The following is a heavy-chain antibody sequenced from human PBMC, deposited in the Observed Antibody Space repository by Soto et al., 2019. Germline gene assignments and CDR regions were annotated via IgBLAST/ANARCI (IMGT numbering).Heavy chain of an antibody. D-gene: IGHD3-16*01. J-gene: IGHJ4*02. CDR2: ISGTSDTI. Sequence: EVQLVESGGGLVQPGGSLRLSCAASGFPFSIYGMNWVRQAPGKGLEWVSYISGTSDTIHYADSVKGRFTISRDNAKKSMYLQMNSLRAEHTAVYYCARGGTSQDKTVEYWGKGTLVTVST. V-gene: IGHV3-48*01. CDR3: ARGGTSQDKTVEY. CDR1: GFPFSIYG.